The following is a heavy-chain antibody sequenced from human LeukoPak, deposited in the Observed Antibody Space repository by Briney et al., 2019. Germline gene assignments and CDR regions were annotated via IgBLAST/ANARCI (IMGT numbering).Heavy chain of an antibody. CDR3: ARGAKYYDFWSGYYFWDAFDI. V-gene: IGHV4-59*01. CDR2: IYYSGST. D-gene: IGHD3-3*01. J-gene: IGHJ3*02. CDR1: GGSISSYY. Sequence: SETLSLTCTVSGGSISSYYWSWIRQPPGKGLEWIGYIYYSGSTNYNPSLKSRVTISVDTSKNQFSLKLSSVTAADTAVYYCARGAKYYDFWSGYYFWDAFDIWGQGKMVTVSS.